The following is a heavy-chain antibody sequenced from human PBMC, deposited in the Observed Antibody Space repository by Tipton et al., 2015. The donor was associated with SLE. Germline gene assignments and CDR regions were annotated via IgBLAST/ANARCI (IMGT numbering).Heavy chain of an antibody. Sequence: QSGAEVKKPGASVKVSCKASGYTFTSYGISWVRQAPGQGLEWMGWISAYNGNTNYAQKFQGRVTMTRNTSISTAYMELSSLRSEDTAVYYCASSKRTLGIAAAGRGYYFDYWGQGTLVTVSS. CDR3: ASSKRTLGIAAAGRGYYFDY. CDR2: ISAYNGNT. V-gene: IGHV1-18*01. D-gene: IGHD6-13*01. J-gene: IGHJ4*02. CDR1: GYTFTSYG.